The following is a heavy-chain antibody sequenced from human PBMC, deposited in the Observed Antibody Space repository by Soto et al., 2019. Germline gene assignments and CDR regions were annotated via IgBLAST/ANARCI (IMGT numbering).Heavy chain of an antibody. CDR1: GFTFSSYS. J-gene: IGHJ4*02. Sequence: GGSLRLSCAASGFTFSSYSMNWVRQAPGKGLEWVSYISSSSSTIYYADSVKGRFTISRDNAKNSLYLQMNSLRDEDTAVYYCARVQNDGSSWYGDDYWGQGTLVTVSS. D-gene: IGHD6-13*01. CDR2: ISSSSSTI. V-gene: IGHV3-48*02. CDR3: ARVQNDGSSWYGDDY.